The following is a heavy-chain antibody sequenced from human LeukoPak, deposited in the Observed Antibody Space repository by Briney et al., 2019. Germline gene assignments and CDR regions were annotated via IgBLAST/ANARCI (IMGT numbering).Heavy chain of an antibody. CDR3: ARGVWNGGPGAFDI. Sequence: ASVKVSCKASGGTFSSYAISWVRQAPGQGLEWMGRIIPILGIANYAQKFQGRVTITADKSTSTAYMELSSLRSEDTAVYYCARGVWNGGPGAFDIWGQGTMVTVSS. D-gene: IGHD1-1*01. CDR1: GGTFSSYA. J-gene: IGHJ3*02. CDR2: IIPILGIA. V-gene: IGHV1-69*04.